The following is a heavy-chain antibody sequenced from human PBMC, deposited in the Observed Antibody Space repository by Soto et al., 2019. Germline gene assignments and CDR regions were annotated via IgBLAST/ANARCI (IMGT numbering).Heavy chain of an antibody. CDR1: GASITFGGYS. CDR3: TRGGGSDSFDY. CDR2: INHLETT. Sequence: SETLSLTCTVSGASITFGGYSWSWIRQTPGKGLEWIGYINHLETTFYNPSFESRLTLSIDRAKNQFSLKLHSMSAADRAVYFCTRGGGSDSFDYWGQGILVTVSS. V-gene: IGHV4-30-2*01. J-gene: IGHJ4*02. D-gene: IGHD1-26*01.